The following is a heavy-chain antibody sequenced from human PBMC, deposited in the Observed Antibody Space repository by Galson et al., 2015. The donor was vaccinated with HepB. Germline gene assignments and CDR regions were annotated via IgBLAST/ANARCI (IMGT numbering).Heavy chain of an antibody. D-gene: IGHD4-17*01. V-gene: IGHV3-30-3*01. Sequence: SLRLSCAASGFTFSSYAMHWVRQAPGKGLEWVAVISYDGSNKYYADSVKGRFTISRDNSKNTLYLQMNSLRAEDTAVYYCARDPRSYGDYSYFDYWGQGTLVTVSS. CDR2: ISYDGSNK. CDR1: GFTFSSYA. J-gene: IGHJ4*02. CDR3: ARDPRSYGDYSYFDY.